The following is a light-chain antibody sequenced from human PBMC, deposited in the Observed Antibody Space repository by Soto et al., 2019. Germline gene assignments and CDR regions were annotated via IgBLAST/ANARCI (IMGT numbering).Light chain of an antibody. J-gene: IGKJ1*01. CDR3: QQYNNWPRT. Sequence: ELVLTQTTATVSVAPWEWATLSCRASQSVRSNLAWYQQRPGQAPRLLIYAAPTRATGIPARFSGSGSGTEFTLIIDSLQSKDFAVYYCQQYNNWPRTFGQGTKV. CDR2: AAP. V-gene: IGKV3-15*01. CDR1: QSVRSN.